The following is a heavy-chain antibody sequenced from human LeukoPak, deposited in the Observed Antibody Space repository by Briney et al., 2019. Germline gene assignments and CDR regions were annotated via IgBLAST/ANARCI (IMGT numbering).Heavy chain of an antibody. Sequence: ASVKVSCKASGYTFTSYGISWVRLAPGQGLEWMGWISAYNGNTNYAQKLQGRVTMTTDTSTSTAYMELRSLRSDDTAVYYCARDWKRSKGYCSSTSCALYDYWGQGTLVTVSS. V-gene: IGHV1-18*01. CDR1: GYTFTSYG. J-gene: IGHJ4*02. CDR3: ARDWKRSKGYCSSTSCALYDY. CDR2: ISAYNGNT. D-gene: IGHD2-2*01.